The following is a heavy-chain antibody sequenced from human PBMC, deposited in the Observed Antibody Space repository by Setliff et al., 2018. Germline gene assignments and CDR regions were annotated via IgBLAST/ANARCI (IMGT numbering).Heavy chain of an antibody. D-gene: IGHD3-10*01. V-gene: IGHV4-34*01. Sequence: SETLSLTCAVYGGSFTDHLWSWIRQPPGKGLEWIGEINHSGSTNYNPSLKSRLSISVDASKNQFSLKLTSVTAADTAVYFCARVPHIWFGELVPFDDAFDIWGQGTMVTVSS. J-gene: IGHJ3*02. CDR2: INHSGST. CDR3: ARVPHIWFGELVPFDDAFDI. CDR1: GGSFTDHL.